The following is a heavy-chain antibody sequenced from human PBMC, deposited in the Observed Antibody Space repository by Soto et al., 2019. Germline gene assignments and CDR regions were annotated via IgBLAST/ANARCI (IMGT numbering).Heavy chain of an antibody. V-gene: IGHV3-48*01. CDR1: GFTFSSYS. J-gene: IGHJ5*02. D-gene: IGHD2-15*01. Sequence: GGSLRLSCAASGFTFSSYSMNWVRQAPGKGLEWVSYISSSSSTIYYADSVKGRFTISRDNAKNSLYLQMNSLRAEDTAVYYCARVPIGRYCSGGSCFPFDPWGQGTLVTVSS. CDR2: ISSSSSTI. CDR3: ARVPIGRYCSGGSCFPFDP.